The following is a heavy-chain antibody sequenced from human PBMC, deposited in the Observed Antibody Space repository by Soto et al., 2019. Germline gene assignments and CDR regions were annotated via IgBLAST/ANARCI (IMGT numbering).Heavy chain of an antibody. CDR3: ARDSPPGYGDYYYGMDV. CDR2: IYYSGST. Sequence: SETLSLTCTVSGGSISSYYWSWIRQPPGKGLEWIGYIYYSGSTNYNPSLKSRVTISVETSKNQFSLKLSSVTAADTAVYYCARDSPPGYGDYYYGMDVWGQGTTVTVSS. J-gene: IGHJ6*02. CDR1: GGSISSYY. V-gene: IGHV4-59*01. D-gene: IGHD4-17*01.